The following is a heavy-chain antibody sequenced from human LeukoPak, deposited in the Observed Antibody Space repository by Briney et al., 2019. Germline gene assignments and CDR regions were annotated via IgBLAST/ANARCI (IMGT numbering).Heavy chain of an antibody. Sequence: SVKVSCKASGGTFSRYAISWMRQSPGQGLEWMGGIIPIFGTANYAQKFQGRVTITADESTSTAYMELSSLRSDDTAVYYCARDSSEFRSLIPHWGQGTLVTVSS. CDR1: GGTFSRYA. J-gene: IGHJ1*01. CDR3: ARDSSEFRSLIPH. CDR2: IIPIFGTA. V-gene: IGHV1-69*13. D-gene: IGHD2-21*01.